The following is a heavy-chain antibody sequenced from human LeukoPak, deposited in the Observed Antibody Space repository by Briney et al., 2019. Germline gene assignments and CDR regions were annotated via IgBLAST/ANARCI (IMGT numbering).Heavy chain of an antibody. Sequence: PSETLSLTCTVSGGSISSYYWSWIRQPPGKGLEWIGYIYYSGSTNYNPSLKSRVTISVDTSKNQFSLKLSSVTAADTAVYYYAREGRRYSSGWSHLDYWGQGTLVTVSS. V-gene: IGHV4-59*01. CDR1: GGSISSYY. D-gene: IGHD6-19*01. J-gene: IGHJ4*02. CDR3: AREGRRYSSGWSHLDY. CDR2: IYYSGST.